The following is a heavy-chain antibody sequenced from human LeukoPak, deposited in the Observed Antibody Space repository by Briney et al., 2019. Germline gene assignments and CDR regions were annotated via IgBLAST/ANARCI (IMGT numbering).Heavy chain of an antibody. CDR2: IYWDDDK. V-gene: IGHV2-5*02. CDR1: GFSLSSSGVG. D-gene: IGHD6-19*01. Sequence: SGPTLVKPTQTLTLTCTFSGFSLSSSGVGVGWIRQPPGKALEWLALIYWDDDKRYSPSLKDRLTVTKDTSNNQVVLTMTNVDPVDTATYYCAHGRYTGWSFYYFDYWGQGTLSPSPQ. J-gene: IGHJ4*02. CDR3: AHGRYTGWSFYYFDY.